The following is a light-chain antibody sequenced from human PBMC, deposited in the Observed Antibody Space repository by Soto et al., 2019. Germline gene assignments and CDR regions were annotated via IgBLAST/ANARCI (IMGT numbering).Light chain of an antibody. CDR1: QSISSW. V-gene: IGKV1-5*03. CDR2: KAS. J-gene: IGKJ1*01. CDR3: QPYNSYSGT. Sequence: DIQRSQSPSTLSASVGDRVTITCRASQSISSWLAWYQQKPGKAPKLLIYKASSLESGVPSRFSGSGPGPEFTLTIRRLQPDDFATDYSQPYNSYSGTVGQGTKVDI.